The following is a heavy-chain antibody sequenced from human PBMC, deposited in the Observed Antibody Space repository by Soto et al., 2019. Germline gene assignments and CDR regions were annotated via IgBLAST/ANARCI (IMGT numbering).Heavy chain of an antibody. CDR2: INPNTGGT. V-gene: IGHV1-2*02. D-gene: IGHD1-1*01. Sequence: GASVKFSCKASGYTFTGYYIHWVRQAPGQGLEWMGWINPNTGGTSYALKFQGRVAMSRDTSISTAYMELSSLKSDDTAVYYCARSGTYSGRLDYWGQGTLVTVSS. J-gene: IGHJ4*02. CDR3: ARSGTYSGRLDY. CDR1: GYTFTGYY.